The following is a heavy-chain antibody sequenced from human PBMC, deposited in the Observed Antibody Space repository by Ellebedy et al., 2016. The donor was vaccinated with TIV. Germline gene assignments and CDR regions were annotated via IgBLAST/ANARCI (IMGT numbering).Heavy chain of an antibody. J-gene: IGHJ4*02. V-gene: IGHV3-33*08. CDR2: IWYEGSYT. D-gene: IGHD1-26*01. CDR3: ARGPLGGTPRAFDS. Sequence: GESLKISCAASGFSVSNNYMSWVRQAPGKGLEWVALIWYEGSYTYYGDSVKVRFTISRDDSKNTVYLQMNSLRADDTAIYHCARGPLGGTPRAFDSWGQGTLVTVSS. CDR1: GFSVSNNY.